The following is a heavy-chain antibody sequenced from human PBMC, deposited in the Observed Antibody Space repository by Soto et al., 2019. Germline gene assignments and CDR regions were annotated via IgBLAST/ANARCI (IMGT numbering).Heavy chain of an antibody. D-gene: IGHD6-13*01. V-gene: IGHV3-23*01. CDR2: ISGSGGST. J-gene: IGHJ4*02. CDR3: ANAGSSSGYFDY. Sequence: EVQLLESGGGLVQPGGSLRLSCAASGFTFSSYAMSWVRQAPGKGLEWVPAISGSGGSTYYADSVKGRFTISRDNSKNTLYLQMNSLRAEDTAVYYCANAGSSSGYFDYWGQGTLVTVSS. CDR1: GFTFSSYA.